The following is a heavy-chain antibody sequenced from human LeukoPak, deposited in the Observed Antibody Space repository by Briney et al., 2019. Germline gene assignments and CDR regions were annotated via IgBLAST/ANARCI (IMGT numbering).Heavy chain of an antibody. Sequence: GGSLRLSCAASGFTFSSSYMNWVRQIPGKGLEWVAKTNQDGSQIYHVDSVKGRFTISRDNDKNSLYLQMNSLRAEDTAVYYCAKGLYMGGQGTLVTVSS. J-gene: IGHJ4*02. D-gene: IGHD2-2*02. CDR1: GFTFSSSY. CDR2: TNQDGSQI. CDR3: AKGLYM. V-gene: IGHV3-7*04.